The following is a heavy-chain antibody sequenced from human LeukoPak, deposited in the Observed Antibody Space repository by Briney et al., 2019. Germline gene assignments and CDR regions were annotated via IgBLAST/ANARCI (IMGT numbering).Heavy chain of an antibody. J-gene: IGHJ4*02. V-gene: IGHV4-59*01. CDR1: GGSFTSYY. CDR3: ARRSDYFDY. CDR2: IYYSGST. Sequence: SETLSLTCTVSGGSFTSYYWSWFRQPPGKGLEWIGYIYYSGSTNHNPSLKSRVTMSVDTSKNQISLKLTSVTAADTAVYYCARRSDYFDYWGQGTLVTVSS.